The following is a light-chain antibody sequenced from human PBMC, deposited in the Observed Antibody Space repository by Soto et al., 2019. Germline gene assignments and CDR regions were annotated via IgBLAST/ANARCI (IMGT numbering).Light chain of an antibody. CDR3: QQYGSSPLT. CDR1: QSVSSSS. V-gene: IGKV3-20*01. J-gene: IGKJ4*01. Sequence: EIVLTQSPGTLSLSPGEGATLSCRASQSVSSSSLAWYQRKPGQAPRLLIYGASSRATGIPDRFSGSGSGTDCTLTISRLEPEDFAVYYCQQYGSSPLTFGGGTEVEIK. CDR2: GAS.